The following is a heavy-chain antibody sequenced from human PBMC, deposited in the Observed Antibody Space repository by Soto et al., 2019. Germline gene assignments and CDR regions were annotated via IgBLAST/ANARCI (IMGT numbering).Heavy chain of an antibody. CDR1: GGSFSGYY. Sequence: SETLSLTCAVYGGSFSGYYWSWIRQPPGKGLEWIGEINHSGSTNHNPSLKSRVTISVDTSKNQFSLKLSSVTAADTAVYYCARGRGYCSGGSCHTNDYWDQGTLVTVSS. CDR2: INHSGST. CDR3: ARGRGYCSGGSCHTNDY. J-gene: IGHJ4*02. V-gene: IGHV4-34*01. D-gene: IGHD2-15*01.